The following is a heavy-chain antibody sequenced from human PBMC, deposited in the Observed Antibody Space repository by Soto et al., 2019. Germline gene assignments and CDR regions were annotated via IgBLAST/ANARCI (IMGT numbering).Heavy chain of an antibody. D-gene: IGHD6-6*01. CDR1: GFTFSSYA. V-gene: IGHV3-30-3*01. J-gene: IGHJ6*02. Sequence: QVQLVESGGGVVQPGRSLRLSCAASGFTFSSYAMHWVRQAPGKGLEWVAVISYDGSNKYYADSVKGRFTSSRDNSKNTLYLQMNSLRAEDTAVYYCARDAEQQLVLWYYYYGMDVWGQGTTVTVSS. CDR3: ARDAEQQLVLWYYYYGMDV. CDR2: ISYDGSNK.